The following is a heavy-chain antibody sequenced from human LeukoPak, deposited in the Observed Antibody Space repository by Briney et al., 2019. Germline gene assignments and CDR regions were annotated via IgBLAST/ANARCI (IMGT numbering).Heavy chain of an antibody. J-gene: IGHJ4*02. V-gene: IGHV4-59*12. CDR3: AREVWYDILTGYYFDY. Sequence: KPSETLSLTCTVSGGSISSYYWSWIRQPPGRGLEWIGYIYYSGSTNYNPSLKSRVTISVDTSKNQFSLKLRSVTAADTAVYYCAREVWYDILTGYYFDYWGQGTLVTVSS. D-gene: IGHD3-9*01. CDR1: GGSISSYY. CDR2: IYYSGST.